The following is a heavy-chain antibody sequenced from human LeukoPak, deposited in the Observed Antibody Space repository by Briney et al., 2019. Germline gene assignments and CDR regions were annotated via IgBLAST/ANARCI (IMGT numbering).Heavy chain of an antibody. Sequence: GGSLRLSCAASGLTVSSNYMSWVRQAPGKGLEWVSVIYGGGSTHYANSVKGRFTVSRDNSKNTVFLQMNSLRGEDTAVYYCARDSRTMAHFGNWGQGTLVTVSS. D-gene: IGHD3-10*01. CDR1: GLTVSSNY. CDR2: IYGGGST. V-gene: IGHV3-66*02. J-gene: IGHJ4*02. CDR3: ARDSRTMAHFGN.